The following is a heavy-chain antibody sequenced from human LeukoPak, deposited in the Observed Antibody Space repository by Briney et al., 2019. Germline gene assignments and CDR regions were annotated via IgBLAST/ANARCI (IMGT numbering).Heavy chain of an antibody. J-gene: IGHJ4*01. V-gene: IGHV3-23*01. CDR2: ISGSGGNT. CDR3: AKGLVVLGSYGSNIDY. Sequence: GGSLRLACAAPGFTLSSQAMSWVRQAPGKGLEWVSAISGSGGNTYYADSVKGRFTISRDNSKNTLYLQMNSLRAEDTAVYYCAKGLVVLGSYGSNIDYWGQEPWSPSPQ. D-gene: IGHD5-18*01. CDR1: GFTLSSQA.